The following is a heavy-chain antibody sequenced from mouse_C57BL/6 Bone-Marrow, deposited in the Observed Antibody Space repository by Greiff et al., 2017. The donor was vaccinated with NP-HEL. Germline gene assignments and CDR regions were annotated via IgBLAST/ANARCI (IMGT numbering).Heavy chain of an antibody. J-gene: IGHJ2*01. Sequence: EVQLQQSGAELVRPGASVKLSCTASGFNIKDDYMHWVKQRPEQGLEWIGWIDPENGDTEYASKFQGKATITADTSSNTAYLQLSSLTSEDPAVYYCTTTYYYGSSYEGDYWGQGTTLTVSS. V-gene: IGHV14-4*01. D-gene: IGHD1-1*01. CDR1: GFNIKDDY. CDR2: IDPENGDT. CDR3: TTTYYYGSSYEGDY.